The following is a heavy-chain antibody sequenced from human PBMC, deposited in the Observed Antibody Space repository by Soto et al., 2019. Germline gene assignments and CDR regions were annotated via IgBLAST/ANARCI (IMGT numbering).Heavy chain of an antibody. CDR1: GYTFTSYG. CDR2: ISAYNGNT. Sequence: XSVKVSCNASGYTFTSYGISWVRQAPVQGLEWMGWISAYNGNTNYAQKLQGRVTMTTDTSTSTAYMELRSLRSDDTAVYYCARDTGYCTNGVCPKYFQHWGQGTLVTVSS. J-gene: IGHJ1*01. D-gene: IGHD2-8*01. V-gene: IGHV1-18*01. CDR3: ARDTGYCTNGVCPKYFQH.